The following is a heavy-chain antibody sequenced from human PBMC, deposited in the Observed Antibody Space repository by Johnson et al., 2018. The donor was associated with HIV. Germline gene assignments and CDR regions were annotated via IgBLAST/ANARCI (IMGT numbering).Heavy chain of an antibody. J-gene: IGHJ3*02. CDR3: ARDRRNYYDSSGYPDYDAFDI. CDR2: IHWNGGRT. D-gene: IGHD3-22*01. CDR1: GFTFDDHG. V-gene: IGHV3-20*04. Sequence: VQLVESGGGVVRPGGSLRLSCAASGFTFDDHGMNWVRQAPGKGLEWVPGIHWNGGRTGYADSVKGRFTISRDNAKNSLYRQMNSLRAEVTALYYGARDRRNYYDSSGYPDYDAFDIWGQGTMVTVSA.